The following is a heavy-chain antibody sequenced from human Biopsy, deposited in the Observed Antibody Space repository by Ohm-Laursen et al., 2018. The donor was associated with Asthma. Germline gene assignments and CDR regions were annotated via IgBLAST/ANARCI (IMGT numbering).Heavy chain of an antibody. V-gene: IGHV1-2*06. J-gene: IGHJ5*02. D-gene: IGHD6-13*01. Sequence: ASVKVSCKASGYTFIGCHIHWMRQAPGQGLEWMGRINPNSGGTNYAQKFQGRVTMTRDTSISTAYMEVSRLRSDDTAVYYCARGQKSAGDRWFDTWGQGTPVTVSS. CDR1: GYTFIGCH. CDR2: INPNSGGT. CDR3: ARGQKSAGDRWFDT.